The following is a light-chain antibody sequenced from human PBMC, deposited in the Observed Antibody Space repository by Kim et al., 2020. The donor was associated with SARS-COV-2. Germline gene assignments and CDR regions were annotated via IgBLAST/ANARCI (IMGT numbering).Light chain of an antibody. Sequence: ALGQTVRITCQGHSLRSYYASWYQQKPGQAPVLVIYGKNNRPSGIPDRVSGSSSGHTASLTITGAQAEDEADYYCNSRDSSGNHWVFGGGTQLTVL. CDR2: GKN. CDR3: NSRDSSGNHWV. J-gene: IGLJ3*02. V-gene: IGLV3-19*01. CDR1: SLRSYY.